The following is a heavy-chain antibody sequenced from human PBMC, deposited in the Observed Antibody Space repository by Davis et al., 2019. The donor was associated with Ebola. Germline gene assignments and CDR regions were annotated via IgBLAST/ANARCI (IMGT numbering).Heavy chain of an antibody. CDR2: IIRSSSYI. J-gene: IGHJ6*02. Sequence: PGGSLRLSCAASGFTFSSYSMNWVRQAPGKGLEWVSSIIRSSSYIYYADSVKGRFTISRDNAKNSLYLQMNSLRPEDTAVYFCARDFRSTGYFYYGMDVWGQGTTVTVSS. CDR1: GFTFSSYS. D-gene: IGHD3-3*01. V-gene: IGHV3-21*01. CDR3: ARDFRSTGYFYYGMDV.